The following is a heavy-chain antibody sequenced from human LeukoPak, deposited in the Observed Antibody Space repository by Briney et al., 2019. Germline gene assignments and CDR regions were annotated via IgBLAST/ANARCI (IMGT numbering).Heavy chain of an antibody. CDR1: GFLFNDYS. V-gene: IGHV3-21*01. CDR2: ISNSSGHI. D-gene: IGHD2-21*02. Sequence: PGGSLRLSCAASGFLFNDYSMNWVRQAPGKGLEWISYISNSSGHIFYADSVKGRFTVSRDNAKNSLFLQMNTLTAEDTAVYYCVRDEVTPFPFPFDHWGQGTLVTVSS. J-gene: IGHJ4*02. CDR3: VRDEVTPFPFPFDH.